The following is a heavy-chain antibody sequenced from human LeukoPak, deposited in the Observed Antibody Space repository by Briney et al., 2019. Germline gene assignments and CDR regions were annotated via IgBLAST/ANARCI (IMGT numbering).Heavy chain of an antibody. J-gene: IGHJ4*02. CDR2: ISSSSSYI. D-gene: IGHD1-26*01. V-gene: IGHV3-21*01. Sequence: GGSLRLSCAASGFTFSSYSMNWVRQAPGKGLEWVSSISSSSSYIYYADSVKGRFTISRDNAKNSLYLQMNSLRAEDTAVYYCARTIVGASGYFDYWGQGTLVTVSS. CDR3: ARTIVGASGYFDY. CDR1: GFTFSSYS.